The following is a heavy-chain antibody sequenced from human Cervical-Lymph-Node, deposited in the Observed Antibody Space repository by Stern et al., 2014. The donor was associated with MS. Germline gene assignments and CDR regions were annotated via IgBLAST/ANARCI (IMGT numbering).Heavy chain of an antibody. J-gene: IGHJ3*02. CDR2: ISAFNGNP. D-gene: IGHD2-21*01. Sequence: VQLVESGAEVKKPGASVKVSCKASGYTFTSYGISWVRQAPGQGLEWMGWISAFNGNPHYAQTLQGRVTMTTDTSTSTAYRERRSLRSDDTAVYNCARGLLGSDNAFDIWGQGTMVTVSS. V-gene: IGHV1-18*01. CDR3: ARGLLGSDNAFDI. CDR1: GYTFTSYG.